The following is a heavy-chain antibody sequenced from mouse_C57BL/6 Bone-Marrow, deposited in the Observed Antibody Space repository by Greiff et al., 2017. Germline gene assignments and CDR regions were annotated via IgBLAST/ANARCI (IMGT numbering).Heavy chain of an antibody. V-gene: IGHV1-4*01. CDR1: GYTFTSYT. CDR3: ATTGTTY. D-gene: IGHD4-1*01. CDR2: INPSSGYT. J-gene: IGHJ3*01. Sequence: QVQLKQSGAELARPGASVKMSCKASGYTFTSYTMHWVKQRPGQGLEWIGYINPSSGYTKYNQKFKDKATLTAEQSSSTAYMQLSSLTSEDSAVYYCATTGTTYWGQGTLVTVSA.